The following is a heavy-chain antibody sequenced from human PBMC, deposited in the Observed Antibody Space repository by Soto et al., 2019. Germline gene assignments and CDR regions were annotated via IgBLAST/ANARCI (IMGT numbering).Heavy chain of an antibody. Sequence: QVQLVESGGGVVQPGRSLRLSCAASGFTFSSYGMHWVRQAPGKGLEWVAVIWYDGSNKYYADSVKGRFTISRDNSKSTLYLQMNSLRAEDTAVYYCARDALDIVVVPAAKNYYYYGMDVWGQGTTVTVSS. D-gene: IGHD2-2*03. CDR2: IWYDGSNK. CDR1: GFTFSSYG. V-gene: IGHV3-33*01. CDR3: ARDALDIVVVPAAKNYYYYGMDV. J-gene: IGHJ6*02.